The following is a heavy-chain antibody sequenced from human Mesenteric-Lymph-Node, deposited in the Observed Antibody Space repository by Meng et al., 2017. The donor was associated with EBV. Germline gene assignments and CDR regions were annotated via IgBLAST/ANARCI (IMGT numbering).Heavy chain of an antibody. CDR3: ARGRRGVQYFDF. V-gene: IGHV4-61*01. J-gene: IGHJ4*02. CDR1: GGSVTSGSYY. D-gene: IGHD1-1*01. Sequence: QVQLQESGPGLVKPSDTLSLTCTVSGGSVTSGSYYWNWIRQPPGKRLEWIGYIHYSGSTNYNPSLKSQITISVDTSKNQLSLRVSHVTAADTAVYYCARGRRGVQYFDFWGQGALVTVSS. CDR2: IHYSGST.